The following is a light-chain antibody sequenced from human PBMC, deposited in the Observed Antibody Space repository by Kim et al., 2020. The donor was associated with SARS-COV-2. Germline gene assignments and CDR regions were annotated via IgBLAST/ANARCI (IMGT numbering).Light chain of an antibody. CDR2: GKN. V-gene: IGLV3-19*01. CDR3: NSRDSSGNHLWV. Sequence: SYELTQDPAVSVALGQTVRITCQGDSLRSYYASWYQQKPGQAPVLVIYGKNNRPSGIPDRFSGSSSGNTASLTITGAQAEDEADYYCNSRDSSGNHLWVFGGGTKLTVL. J-gene: IGLJ3*02. CDR1: SLRSYY.